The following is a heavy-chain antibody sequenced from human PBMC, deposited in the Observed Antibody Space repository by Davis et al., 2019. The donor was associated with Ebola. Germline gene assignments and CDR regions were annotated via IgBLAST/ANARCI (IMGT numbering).Heavy chain of an antibody. CDR3: ARAVSWVYYYGMDV. D-gene: IGHD2/OR15-2a*01. Sequence: ASVTVSCKASGYTFTSYAMNWVRQAPGQGLEWMGWINTNTGNPTYAQGFTGRFVFSLDTSVSPAYLQISSLKAEDTAVYYCARAVSWVYYYGMDVWGKGTTVTVSS. CDR2: INTNTGNP. V-gene: IGHV7-4-1*02. J-gene: IGHJ6*04. CDR1: GYTFTSYA.